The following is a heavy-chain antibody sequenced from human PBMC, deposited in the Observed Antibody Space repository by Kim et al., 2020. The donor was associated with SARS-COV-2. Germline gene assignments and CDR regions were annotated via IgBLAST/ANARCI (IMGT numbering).Heavy chain of an antibody. Sequence: GGSLRLSCAASGFTFSSYSMNWVRQAPGKGLEWVSYISSSSSTIYYADSVKGRFTISRDNAKNSLYLQMNSLRDEDTAVYYCARVLGAASYYYYGMDVLGRGTWVTVSS. CDR3: ARVLGAASYYYYGMDV. CDR2: ISSSSSTI. V-gene: IGHV3-48*02. CDR1: GFTFSSYS. J-gene: IGHJ6*02. D-gene: IGHD1-26*01.